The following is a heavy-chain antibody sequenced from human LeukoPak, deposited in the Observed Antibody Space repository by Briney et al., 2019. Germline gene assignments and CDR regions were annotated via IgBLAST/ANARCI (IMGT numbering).Heavy chain of an antibody. V-gene: IGHV4-39*07. Sequence: PSETLSLTCTVSGGSISSSSYYWGWIRQPPGKGLEWIGSIYYSGSTYYNPSLKSRVTISVHTSKNQFSLKLSSVTAADTAVYYCARDAVVPAAITINWFDPWGQGTLVTVSS. J-gene: IGHJ5*02. CDR1: GGSISSSSYY. CDR2: IYYSGST. D-gene: IGHD2-2*01. CDR3: ARDAVVPAAITINWFDP.